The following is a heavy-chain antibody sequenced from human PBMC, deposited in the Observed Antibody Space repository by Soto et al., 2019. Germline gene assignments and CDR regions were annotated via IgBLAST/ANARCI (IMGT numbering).Heavy chain of an antibody. CDR2: INPNSGGT. D-gene: IGHD3-3*01. CDR1: GYTFTGYY. Sequence: GASVKVSCKASGYTFTGYYMHWVRQAPGQGLEWMGWINPNSGGTNYAQKFQGRVTMTRDTSISTAYMELSRLRSDDTAVYYCARGPLESSVLRFLEWSRAFDIWGQGTMVTVSS. J-gene: IGHJ3*02. CDR3: ARGPLESSVLRFLEWSRAFDI. V-gene: IGHV1-2*02.